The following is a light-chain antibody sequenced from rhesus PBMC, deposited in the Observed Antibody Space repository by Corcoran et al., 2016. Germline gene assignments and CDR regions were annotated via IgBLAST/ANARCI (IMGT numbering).Light chain of an antibody. CDR1: QSVSTK. CDR2: GAS. Sequence: EILMTQSPAIQSLSPGERATLSCRASQSVSTKLAWYTQKPGQAPTLRLYGASTRATGIPDRFSCSGSGTEFTLTIRNLEPDYVGIYFCQQDYIWPLTFGGGTKVEL. CDR3: QQDYIWPLT. V-gene: IGKV3-17*03. J-gene: IGKJ4*01.